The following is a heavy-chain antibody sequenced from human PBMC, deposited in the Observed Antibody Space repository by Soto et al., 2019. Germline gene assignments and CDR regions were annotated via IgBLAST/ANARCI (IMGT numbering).Heavy chain of an antibody. Sequence: GGSLRLSCVFSGVTVTTNSMSWVRQAPGKGLEWVSIIYSGGSTYYADSVKGRFTISRDNSKNMLYLQMNSLRAEDTAVYYCARETTMGRLVVMTGYWRQGTLVSVS. CDR2: IYSGGST. CDR3: ARETTMGRLVVMTGY. D-gene: IGHD3-22*01. J-gene: IGHJ4*02. V-gene: IGHV3-66*01. CDR1: GVTVTTNS.